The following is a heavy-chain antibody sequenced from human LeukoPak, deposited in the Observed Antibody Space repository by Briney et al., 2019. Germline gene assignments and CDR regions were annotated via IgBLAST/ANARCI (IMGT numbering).Heavy chain of an antibody. V-gene: IGHV4-59*01. D-gene: IGHD5-18*01. Sequence: PSETLSLTCTVSGGSISSYYWSWIRQPPGKGLEWIGYNYYSGSTNYNPSLKSRVTISVDTSKNQFSLKLSSVTAADTAVYYCARAAGYSYGHPIDYWGQGTLVTVSS. J-gene: IGHJ4*02. CDR2: NYYSGST. CDR1: GGSISSYY. CDR3: ARAAGYSYGHPIDY.